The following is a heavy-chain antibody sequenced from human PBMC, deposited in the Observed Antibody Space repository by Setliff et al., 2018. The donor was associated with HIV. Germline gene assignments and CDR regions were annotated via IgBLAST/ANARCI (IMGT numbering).Heavy chain of an antibody. V-gene: IGHV4-59*11. Sequence: PSETLSLTCTVSGESITSHYWSWIRQPPGKGLEWIAYIDYSGTTNYNPSLKSRVTILVDTSKNQVSLKVTFVTTADTAVYYCARGNYDTSDYYTNFYYYYMDVWGKGTAVTVSS. CDR3: ARGNYDTSDYYTNFYYYYMDV. J-gene: IGHJ6*03. CDR1: GESITSHY. D-gene: IGHD3-22*01. CDR2: IDYSGTT.